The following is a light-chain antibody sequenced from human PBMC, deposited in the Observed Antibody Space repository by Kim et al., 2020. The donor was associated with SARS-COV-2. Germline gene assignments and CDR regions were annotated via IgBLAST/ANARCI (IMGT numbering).Light chain of an antibody. V-gene: IGKV1-17*01. CDR2: VAP. J-gene: IGKJ5*01. CDR1: QDVVDD. CDR3: VKHIAYPLT. Sequence: ASVEDTGTASCRGSQDVVDDLWWYNQNPEGAPLRVIYVAPRFHSGVPSRVCGSVYVTEFSLSLSSLHREDLAPYFCVKHIAYPLTFGPGARLEIK.